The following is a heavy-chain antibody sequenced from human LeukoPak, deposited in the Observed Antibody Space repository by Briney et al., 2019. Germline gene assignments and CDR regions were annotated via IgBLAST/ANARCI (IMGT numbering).Heavy chain of an antibody. D-gene: IGHD2-2*01. Sequence: ASVNVSCKASGYTFTIYAMNWVRQAPGQGLEWMGWINTNTGNPTYAQGFTGRFVFSLDTSVSTAYLQISSLKAEDTAVYYCARREYCSSTSCYPFDYWGQGTLVTVSS. CDR1: GYTFTIYA. CDR2: INTNTGNP. V-gene: IGHV7-4-1*02. J-gene: IGHJ4*02. CDR3: ARREYCSSTSCYPFDY.